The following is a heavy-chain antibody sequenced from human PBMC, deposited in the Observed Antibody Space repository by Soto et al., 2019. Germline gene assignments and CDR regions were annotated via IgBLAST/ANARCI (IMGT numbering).Heavy chain of an antibody. CDR1: GGSMNSSIYS. CDR2: IYYSGST. Sequence: QVQLQESGPGLVKPSETLSLTCTVSGGSMNSSIYSWTWIRQPPGKGLGWIGTIYYSGSTYYNPSLKSRVTISVDTSKNQFSLKLSSVTAADTAVYYCARLRGSAESDYWGQGTLVTVSS. V-gene: IGHV4-39*01. CDR3: ARLRGSAESDY. D-gene: IGHD2-15*01. J-gene: IGHJ4*02.